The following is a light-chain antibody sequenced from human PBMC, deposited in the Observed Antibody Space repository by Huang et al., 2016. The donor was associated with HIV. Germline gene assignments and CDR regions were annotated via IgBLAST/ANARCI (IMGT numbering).Light chain of an antibody. Sequence: EIVLTQSPSTLSLSPGERATLSCRASQSVRSNTYLAWYQQKPGQAPRLLIYGVSSRATGIPDRFSGSGSGTDFTLTITRLEPEDSAVYYCQQYGSSPPFPFGQGTKLEIK. CDR2: GVS. CDR1: QSVRSNTY. CDR3: QQYGSSPPFP. J-gene: IGKJ2*01. V-gene: IGKV3-20*01.